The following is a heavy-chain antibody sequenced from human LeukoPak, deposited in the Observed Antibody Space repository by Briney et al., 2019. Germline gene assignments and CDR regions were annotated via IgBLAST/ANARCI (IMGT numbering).Heavy chain of an antibody. CDR1: GGTFSSYA. J-gene: IGHJ4*02. CDR3: ARGRSSGGATFFDY. V-gene: IGHV1-69*05. D-gene: IGHD1-26*01. Sequence: ASVKVSCKASGGTFSSYAISWVRQAPGQGLEWMGGIIPIFGTANYAQKFQGRVTITTDESASTAYMELSSLRSEDTAVYYCARGRSSGGATFFDYRGQGTLVTVSS. CDR2: IIPIFGTA.